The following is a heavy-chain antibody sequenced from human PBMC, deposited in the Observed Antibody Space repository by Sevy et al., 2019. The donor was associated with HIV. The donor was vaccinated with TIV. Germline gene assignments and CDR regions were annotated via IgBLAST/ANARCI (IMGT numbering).Heavy chain of an antibody. V-gene: IGHV1-2*02. Sequence: ASVKVSCKASGYTFTGHYMHWVRQAPGQGLEWMGWINPNRGSTDYAQKFQGRVTLTRDTSIRTAYLELSRLTSDDTAVYYCARVFPYCRVGSCYSPYDAFDIWGQGTMVTVSS. CDR3: ARVFPYCRVGSCYSPYDAFDI. CDR2: INPNRGST. D-gene: IGHD2-15*01. J-gene: IGHJ3*02. CDR1: GYTFTGHY.